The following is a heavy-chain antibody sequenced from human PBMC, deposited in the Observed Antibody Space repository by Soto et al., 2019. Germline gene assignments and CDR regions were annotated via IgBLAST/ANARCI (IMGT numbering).Heavy chain of an antibody. J-gene: IGHJ4*02. Sequence: SETLSLTCTVSGDYIKHYYWSWIRQPPGKRLEWIGYIYYTCSTTYNPSLESRVTISVDTYKNPFYLKLSSVNDADTAVYYCAKYRRTEEKGFTLDSWGRGTLVTV. D-gene: IGHD1-1*01. V-gene: IGHV4-59*01. CDR3: AKYRRTEEKGFTLDS. CDR1: GDYIKHYY. CDR2: IYYTCST.